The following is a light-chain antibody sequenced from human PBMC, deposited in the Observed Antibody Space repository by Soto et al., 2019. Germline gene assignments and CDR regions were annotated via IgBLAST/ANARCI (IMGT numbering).Light chain of an antibody. CDR3: QQYNSYST. J-gene: IGKJ1*01. Sequence: DIQMTQSPSTLSASVGDGVTITCRASQSISTWLAWYQQKPGKAPKLLIYDASSLESGVPSRFSGSGSGTEFTLTISSLQPDDFATYHCQQYNSYSTFGQGTKVDIK. CDR1: QSISTW. V-gene: IGKV1-5*01. CDR2: DAS.